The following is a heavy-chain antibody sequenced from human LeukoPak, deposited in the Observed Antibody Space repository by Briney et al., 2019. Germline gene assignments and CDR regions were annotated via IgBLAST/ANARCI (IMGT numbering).Heavy chain of an antibody. CDR1: VGTLSSYT. V-gene: IGHV1-69*02. CDR2: IIPIFGIA. CDR3: ASRPRGCSGGSCYSGDWSDP. Sequence: SVKVSCKASVGTLSSYTISWVRQAPGQGREWMGRIIPIFGIANYAQKFQGRVTITADKSTSTAYREQSSLRSEDTAVYYCASRPRGCSGGSCYSGDWSDPWGQGTLVTVSS. J-gene: IGHJ5*02. D-gene: IGHD2-15*01.